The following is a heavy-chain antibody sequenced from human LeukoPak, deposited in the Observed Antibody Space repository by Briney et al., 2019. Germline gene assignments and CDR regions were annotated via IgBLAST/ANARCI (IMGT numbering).Heavy chain of an antibody. CDR1: GFTFNRHE. Sequence: PGGSLRLSCAASGFTFNRHEMYWVRQAPGKGLERVVFISHNGDREYYADSVEGRFTISRDNSQNTLYLQMNNLRVGDSAMYYCARDLTDRYCIDYWGQGTLVIVSS. J-gene: IGHJ4*02. D-gene: IGHD3-16*02. CDR2: ISHNGDRE. CDR3: ARDLTDRYCIDY. V-gene: IGHV3-30-3*01.